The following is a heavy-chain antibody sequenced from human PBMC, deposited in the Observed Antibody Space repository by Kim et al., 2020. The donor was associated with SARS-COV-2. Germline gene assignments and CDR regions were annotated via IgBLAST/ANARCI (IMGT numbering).Heavy chain of an antibody. D-gene: IGHD2-15*01. V-gene: IGHV3-74*01. CDR3: VREGWYYFDY. J-gene: IGHJ4*02. CDR1: GFTFSSYW. CDR2: IHNDGSST. Sequence: GGSLRLSRAASGFTFSSYWMHWVRQAPGKGLVWVSRIHNDGSSTSYADSVKGRFTISRDNAKNTLYLQMHSLRDEDTAVYYCVREGWYYFDYWGQGTLVTVSS.